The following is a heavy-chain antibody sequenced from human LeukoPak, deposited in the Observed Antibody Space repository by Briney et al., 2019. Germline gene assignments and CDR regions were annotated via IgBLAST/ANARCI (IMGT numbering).Heavy chain of an antibody. CDR3: AKVIRIVVVPAASWFDP. CDR2: ISGSGGST. D-gene: IGHD2-2*01. Sequence: GGSLRLSCAASGFTFSSYAMSWVRQAPGKGLGWVSAISGSGGSTYYADSVKGRFTISRDNSKNTLYLQMNSLRAEDTAVYYCAKVIRIVVVPAASWFDPWGQGTLVTVSS. J-gene: IGHJ5*02. V-gene: IGHV3-23*01. CDR1: GFTFSSYA.